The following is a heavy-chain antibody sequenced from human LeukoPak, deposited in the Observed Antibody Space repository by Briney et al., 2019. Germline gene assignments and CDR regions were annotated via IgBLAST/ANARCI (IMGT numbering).Heavy chain of an antibody. Sequence: GGSLRLSCAASGFTFSTYGMNWVRQAPGKGLEWISYIGTTSSTIYYADSVKGRFTISRDNAKNSLYLQMNSLRDEDTAVYYCARGAGDDTSGSRMKGAFDYWGQGTQVTVSS. J-gene: IGHJ4*02. CDR3: ARGAGDDTSGSRMKGAFDY. V-gene: IGHV3-48*02. CDR1: GFTFSTYG. CDR2: IGTTSSTI. D-gene: IGHD3-22*01.